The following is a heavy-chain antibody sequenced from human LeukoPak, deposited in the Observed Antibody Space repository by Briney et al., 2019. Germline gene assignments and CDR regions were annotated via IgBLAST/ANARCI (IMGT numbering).Heavy chain of an antibody. J-gene: IGHJ6*03. CDR2: RETSGST. Sequence: SETLSVTRTVTRGSISSYYWSWIGQPPGKGLEWIGYRETSGSTHYNPSLKSRVAISVDTSKNQFSLKLSSVSAADTAVYYCARRPHRRDYYYIDVWGKGTTVTVSS. CDR1: RGSISSYY. V-gene: IGHV4-4*09. CDR3: ARRPHRRDYYYIDV.